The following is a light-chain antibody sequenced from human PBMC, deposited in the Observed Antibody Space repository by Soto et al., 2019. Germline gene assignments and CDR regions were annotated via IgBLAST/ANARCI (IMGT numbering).Light chain of an antibody. CDR2: AAS. V-gene: IGKV1-9*01. Sequence: IQLTQSPSSLSASVGDRVTISCRASQGNNSFVAWYQQKSGKAPKLLIYAASTLQSGVPSRFSGSGSGTDFTLTISSLQPEDFATYYCQQLNDRRFSLGQRTKLDIK. CDR1: QGNNSF. CDR3: QQLNDRRFS. J-gene: IGKJ2*01.